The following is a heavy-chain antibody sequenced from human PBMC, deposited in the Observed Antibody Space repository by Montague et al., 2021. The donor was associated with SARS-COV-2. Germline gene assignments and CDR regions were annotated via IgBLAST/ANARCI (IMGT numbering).Heavy chain of an antibody. J-gene: IGHJ6*02. CDR2: IYYSGST. CDR1: GGSVSSGSYY. V-gene: IGHV4-61*01. Sequence: SETLSLTCTVSGGSVSSGSYYWSWIRQPPGKGLEWIGYIYYSGSTNYNPSLKSRVTISVDTSKNQFSLKLSSVTAADTAVYYCARDPWRITIFEVVTRYGMDVWGQGTMVTVSS. D-gene: IGHD3-3*01. CDR3: ARDPWRITIFEVVTRYGMDV.